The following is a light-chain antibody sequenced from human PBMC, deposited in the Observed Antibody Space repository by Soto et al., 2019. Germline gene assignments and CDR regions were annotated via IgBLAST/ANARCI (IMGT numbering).Light chain of an antibody. CDR1: QSVRSN. J-gene: IGKJ1*01. CDR3: QQYGSSPRT. Sequence: IVMTQFPATLSVFPGERATLSCRASQSVRSNLDWYQQKPGQAPRLLIYDATTRATGIPDRFSGSGSGTDFTLTISRLEPEDFAVYYCQQYGSSPRTFGQGTKVDIK. CDR2: DAT. V-gene: IGKV3-20*01.